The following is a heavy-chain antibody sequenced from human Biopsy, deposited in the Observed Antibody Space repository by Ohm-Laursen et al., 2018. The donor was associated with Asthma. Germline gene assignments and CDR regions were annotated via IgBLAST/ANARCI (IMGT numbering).Heavy chain of an antibody. D-gene: IGHD2-2*01. CDR3: ARKSGSCISRTCYSLDF. J-gene: IGHJ4*02. CDR2: INSVFGTT. CDR1: GGTFNNYV. Sequence: GSSVKVPCKSLGGTFNNYVIGWVRQAPGQGLEWMGGINSVFGTTTYPQKFQDRVTITADDSTSTVYMELSSLRSEDTAVYYCARKSGSCISRTCYSLDFWGQGTLVTVSS. V-gene: IGHV1-69*01.